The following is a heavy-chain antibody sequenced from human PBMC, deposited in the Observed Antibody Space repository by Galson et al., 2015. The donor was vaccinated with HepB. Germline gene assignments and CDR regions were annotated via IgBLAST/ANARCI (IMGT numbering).Heavy chain of an antibody. CDR2: IDPSDSYT. CDR3: ARHMKRGDYYGSGINP. J-gene: IGHJ5*02. D-gene: IGHD3-10*01. CDR1: GYSFTSYW. V-gene: IGHV5-10-1*01. Sequence: QSGAEVKKPGESLRISCKGSGYSFTSYWISWVRQMPGKGLEWMGRIDPSDSYTNYSPSFQGHVTISAAKSISTAYLQWSSLKASDTAMYYCARHMKRGDYYGSGINPWGQGTLVTVSS.